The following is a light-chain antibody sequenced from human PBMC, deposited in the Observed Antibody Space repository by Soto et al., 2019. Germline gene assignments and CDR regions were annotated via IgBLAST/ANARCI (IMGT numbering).Light chain of an antibody. CDR3: QQYNSYPYT. Sequence: DIQMTQSPSTLSASVGDSVTITCRASQSISSWLAWYQQKPGKAPKLLIYDASSLESGVPSRFSGSGSGTEFTLTISSLQPDDFAPYYCQQYNSYPYTFGQGTKLEIK. J-gene: IGKJ2*01. CDR2: DAS. V-gene: IGKV1-5*01. CDR1: QSISSW.